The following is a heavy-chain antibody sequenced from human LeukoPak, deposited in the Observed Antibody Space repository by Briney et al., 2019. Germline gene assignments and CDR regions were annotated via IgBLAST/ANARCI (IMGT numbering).Heavy chain of an antibody. CDR1: GFTFSTYG. J-gene: IGHJ3*02. CDR3: ARDRAFDI. CDR2: ISSSSTYI. V-gene: IGHV3-21*01. Sequence: AGGSLRLSCVASGFTFSTYGMSWVRQAPGKGLEWVSSISSSSTYIFYTDSVKGRFSTSRDNAKNSLYLQMNSLRAEDMAIYYCARDRAFDIWGRGTRVTVSS.